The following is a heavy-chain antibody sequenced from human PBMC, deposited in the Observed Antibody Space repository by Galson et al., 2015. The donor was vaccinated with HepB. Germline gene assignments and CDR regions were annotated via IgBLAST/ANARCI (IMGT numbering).Heavy chain of an antibody. CDR3: ARVWDCSSTSCYGHFDY. D-gene: IGHD2-2*01. Sequence: SLRLSCAASGFTFRTYEMNWVRQAPGKGLEWVSYISSSGSTKYYADSVKGRFTISRDNAKNSLYLQMNSLRAEDTAVYYCARVWDCSSTSCYGHFDYWGQGTLVTVSS. CDR2: ISSSGSTK. CDR1: GFTFRTYE. V-gene: IGHV3-48*03. J-gene: IGHJ4*02.